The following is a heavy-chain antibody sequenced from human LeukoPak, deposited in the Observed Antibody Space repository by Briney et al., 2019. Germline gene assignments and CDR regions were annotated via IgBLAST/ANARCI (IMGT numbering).Heavy chain of an antibody. V-gene: IGHV3-21*01. CDR2: IGSGSTYM. D-gene: IGHD4-17*01. CDR3: ARDGTTVTTRRYYYMDV. J-gene: IGHJ6*03. Sequence: GGSLRLSCVASGFTFRSYSMNWVRQAPGKGLEWVSSIGSGSTYMYYADSVKGRFTISRDNAKNSLYLQMNSLRAEDTAVYYCARDGTTVTTRRYYYMDVWGKGSTVTVSS. CDR1: GFTFRSYS.